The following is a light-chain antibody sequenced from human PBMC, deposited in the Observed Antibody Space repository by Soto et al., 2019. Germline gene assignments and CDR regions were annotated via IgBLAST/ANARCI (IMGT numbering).Light chain of an antibody. CDR1: QSISSY. V-gene: IGKV1-39*01. Sequence: DIQMTQSPSSLSASVGDRVTITCRASQSISSYLNWYQQKPGKAPKLLIYAASSLQSGVPSRFSGSGSGTDFTLTISSLQSEDFALYYCQQYNNWHPLTFGGGTKVDIK. CDR3: QQYNNWHPLT. J-gene: IGKJ4*01. CDR2: AAS.